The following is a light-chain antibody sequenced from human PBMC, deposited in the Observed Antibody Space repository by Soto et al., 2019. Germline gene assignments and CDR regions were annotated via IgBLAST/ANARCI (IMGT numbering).Light chain of an antibody. J-gene: IGLJ1*01. Sequence: QSVLTQPASVSGSPGQSIAISCTGTSSDVGYYNYVSWYQQHPGKAPNVMIYDVNNRPSGVPDRFSGSKSGNTASLTISGLQAEDEADYYCSSYTSSSTHVFGTWTKLTVL. CDR1: SSDVGYYNY. V-gene: IGLV2-14*01. CDR3: SSYTSSSTHV. CDR2: DVN.